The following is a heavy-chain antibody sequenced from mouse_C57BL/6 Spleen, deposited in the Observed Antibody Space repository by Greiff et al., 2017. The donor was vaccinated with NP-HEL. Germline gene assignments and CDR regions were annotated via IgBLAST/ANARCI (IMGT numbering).Heavy chain of an antibody. V-gene: IGHV1-19*01. CDR3: ARDSGSSPRFAY. Sequence: VQLKQSGPVLVKPGASVKMSCKASGYTFTDYYMNWVKQSHGKSLEWIGVINPYNGGTSYNQKFKGKATLTVDKSSSTAYMELNSLTSEDSAVYYCARDSGSSPRFAYWGQGTLVTVSA. D-gene: IGHD1-1*01. J-gene: IGHJ3*01. CDR1: GYTFTDYY. CDR2: INPYNGGT.